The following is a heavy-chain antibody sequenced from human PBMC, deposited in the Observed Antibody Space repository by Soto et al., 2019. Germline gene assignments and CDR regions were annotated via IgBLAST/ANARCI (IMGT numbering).Heavy chain of an antibody. CDR1: GFTFSSYA. J-gene: IGHJ4*02. D-gene: IGHD3-22*01. CDR2: ISGSGGST. CDR3: AKDRLGYYDSSGYDLGY. V-gene: IGHV3-23*01. Sequence: PGGSLRLSCAASGFTFSSYAMSWVRQAPGKGLEWVSAISGSGGSTYYADSVKGRFTISRDNSKNTLYLQMNSLRAEDTAVYYCAKDRLGYYDSSGYDLGYWGQGTLVTVSS.